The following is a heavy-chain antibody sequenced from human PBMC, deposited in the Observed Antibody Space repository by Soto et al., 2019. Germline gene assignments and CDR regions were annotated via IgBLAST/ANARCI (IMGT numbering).Heavy chain of an antibody. D-gene: IGHD5-18*01. CDR2: IYYSGST. CDR1: GASISDYY. J-gene: IGHJ4*02. V-gene: IGHV4-59*08. Sequence: SETLSLTCTVSGASISDYYWSWIRQPPGKGLEWIGYIYYSGSTNYNPSLKCRVTISVYTSKNQLFLKLNSMTAADTAVYYCARHLGTTMVATFDYWGQGTLVTVSS. CDR3: ARHLGTTMVATFDY.